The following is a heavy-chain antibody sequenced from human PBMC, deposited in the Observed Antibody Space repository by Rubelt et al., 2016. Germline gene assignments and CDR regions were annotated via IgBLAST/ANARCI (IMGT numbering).Heavy chain of an antibody. J-gene: IGHJ4*02. Sequence: EVQLVESGGGLVQPGGSLRLSCAASGFTFSTYAMTWVRQAPGKGLEWVSGISGSGGSTYYADSVKGRFTISRDNSKNTLYLQMYSRRAEDTAVYYCAKILGIPVAGPFWGQGTLVTVSS. CDR3: AKILGIPVAGPF. CDR1: GFTFSTYA. V-gene: IGHV3-23*04. CDR2: ISGSGGST. D-gene: IGHD6-19*01.